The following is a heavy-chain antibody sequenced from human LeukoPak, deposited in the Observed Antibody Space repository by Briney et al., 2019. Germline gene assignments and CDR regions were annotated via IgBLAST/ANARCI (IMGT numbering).Heavy chain of an antibody. V-gene: IGHV4-39*07. Sequence: SETLSLTCTVSGGSISSSSYYWGWIRQPPGKGLEWIGSIYYSGSTYYNPSLKSRVTISVDTSKNQFSLKLSSVTAADTAVYYCASLDIVVVVAAEGMDVWGQGTTVTVSS. J-gene: IGHJ6*02. CDR2: IYYSGST. D-gene: IGHD2-15*01. CDR3: ASLDIVVVVAAEGMDV. CDR1: GGSISSSSYY.